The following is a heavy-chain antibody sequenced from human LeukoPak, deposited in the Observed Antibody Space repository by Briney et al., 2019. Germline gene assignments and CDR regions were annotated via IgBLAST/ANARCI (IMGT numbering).Heavy chain of an antibody. V-gene: IGHV1-2*02. CDR1: GYTFTGYY. J-gene: IGHJ5*02. Sequence: EASVKVSCKASGYTFTGYYMHWVRQAPGQGLEWMGWINPNSGGTNYAQKFQGGVTMTRDTSISTAYMELSRLRSDDTAVYYCAREKMATIPNWFDPWGQGTLVTVSS. D-gene: IGHD5-24*01. CDR2: INPNSGGT. CDR3: AREKMATIPNWFDP.